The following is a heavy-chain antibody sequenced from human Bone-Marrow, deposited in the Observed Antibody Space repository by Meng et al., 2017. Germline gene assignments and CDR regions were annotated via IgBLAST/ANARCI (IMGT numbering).Heavy chain of an antibody. J-gene: IGHJ3*02. CDR3: ARKKPGIAAAGDAFDI. V-gene: IGHV1-69*05. CDR2: IIPIFGTA. Sequence: SVKVSCKASGGTFSRYAISWVRQAPGQGLEWMGGIIPIFGTANYAQKFQGRVTITTDESTSTAYMELSSLRSEDTAVYYCARKKPGIAAAGDAFDIWGQGTMVTVSS. CDR1: GGTFSRYA. D-gene: IGHD6-13*01.